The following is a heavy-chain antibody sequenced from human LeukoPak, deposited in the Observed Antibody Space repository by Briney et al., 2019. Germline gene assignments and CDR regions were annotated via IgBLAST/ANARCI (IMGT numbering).Heavy chain of an antibody. CDR3: VRGTSHPV. CDR2: ILSDSGTTI. J-gene: IGHJ3*01. V-gene: IGHV3-48*04. Sequence: GSLRLSCATSGFTFSSYTMNWVRQAPGRGLEWISSILSDSGTTIRYADSVKGRFTISRDNAKNSLSLQMKSLRVEDTAVYYCVRGTSHPVWGQGTTVTVSS. CDR1: GFTFSSYT. D-gene: IGHD1-14*01.